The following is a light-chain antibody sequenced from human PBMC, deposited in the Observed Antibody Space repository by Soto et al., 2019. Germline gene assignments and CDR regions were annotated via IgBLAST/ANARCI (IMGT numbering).Light chain of an antibody. Sequence: IQVPQSTSFLSGSVGDSFAVTCRASQGISSYLAWYQQKPGKAPKLLIYTASTLQSGVPSRFSGSGSGTEFTLTISSLQPDDFATYYCQHYNSYSEAFGQGTKVDIK. CDR2: TAS. V-gene: IGKV1-9*01. CDR3: QHYNSYSEA. CDR1: QGISSY. J-gene: IGKJ1*01.